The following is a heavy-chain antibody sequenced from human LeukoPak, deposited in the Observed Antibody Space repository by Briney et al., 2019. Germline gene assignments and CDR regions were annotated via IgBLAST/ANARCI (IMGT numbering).Heavy chain of an antibody. CDR1: GYTFTSYG. CDR3: ARSARTRLYTDYGGSNYYMDV. V-gene: IGHV1-18*01. D-gene: IGHD4-23*01. Sequence: ASVKVSCKASGYTFTSYGISWVRQAPGQGLEWMGWISAYNGNTNYAQKFQGRVTITADESTSTAYMELSSLRSEDTAVYYCARSARTRLYTDYGGSNYYMDVWGKGTTVTISS. J-gene: IGHJ6*03. CDR2: ISAYNGNT.